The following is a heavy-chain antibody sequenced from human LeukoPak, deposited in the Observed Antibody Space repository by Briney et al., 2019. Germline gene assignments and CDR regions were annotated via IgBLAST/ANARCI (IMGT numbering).Heavy chain of an antibody. V-gene: IGHV3-23*01. J-gene: IGHJ4*02. CDR2: IGGGSSGNT. D-gene: IGHD5-12*01. CDR3: ASQTSGYSGYSSHY. CDR1: GFTLSSYA. Sequence: GGSLRLSCAASGFTLSSYAMSWVRQAPGKGLEWVSTIGGGSSGNTYYADSAKGRFTISRDDSKNTLYLQMNSLRAVDTAVYYCASQTSGYSGYSSHYWGQGTLVTVSS.